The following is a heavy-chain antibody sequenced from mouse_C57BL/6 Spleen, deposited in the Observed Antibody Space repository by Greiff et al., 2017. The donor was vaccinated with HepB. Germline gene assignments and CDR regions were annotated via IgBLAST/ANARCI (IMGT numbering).Heavy chain of an antibody. Sequence: VQGVESGPELVKPGASVKISCKASGYAFSSSWMNWVKQRPGKGLEWIGRIYPGDGDTNYNGKFKGKATLTADKSSSTAYMQLSSLTSEDSAVYFCADWDNYWGQGTTLTVSS. V-gene: IGHV1-82*01. J-gene: IGHJ2*01. CDR2: IYPGDGDT. CDR1: GYAFSSSW. CDR3: ADWDNY. D-gene: IGHD4-1*01.